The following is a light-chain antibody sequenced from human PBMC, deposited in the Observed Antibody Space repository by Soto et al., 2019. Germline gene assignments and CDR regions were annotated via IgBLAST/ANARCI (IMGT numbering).Light chain of an antibody. Sequence: DIVMTQSPDSLAVSLGERATINCKSSQSVLYSANNKNYLAWFQQKPGQPPKLLIYWASTRESGVPDRFSGSGSGTDFTLTISSLQAEDVAVYYCQQYFPSPGFTFGQGTKVEIK. J-gene: IGKJ2*01. CDR3: QQYFPSPGFT. CDR2: WAS. V-gene: IGKV4-1*01. CDR1: QSVLYSANNKNY.